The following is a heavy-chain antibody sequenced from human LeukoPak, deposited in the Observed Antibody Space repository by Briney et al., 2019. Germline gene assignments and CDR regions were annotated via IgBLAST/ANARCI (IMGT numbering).Heavy chain of an antibody. J-gene: IGHJ4*02. D-gene: IGHD6-13*01. CDR3: ASAAGPFDH. Sequence: GGSLRLSCVVSGLSFSDYGMHWVRQAPGKGLEWVAVIWSDGSNKYYADSVKGRFTISRDNSKNTLYLQMITLRADDTAVYFCASAAGPFDHWGQGTLVTVSS. CDR1: GLSFSDYG. V-gene: IGHV3-33*01. CDR2: IWSDGSNK.